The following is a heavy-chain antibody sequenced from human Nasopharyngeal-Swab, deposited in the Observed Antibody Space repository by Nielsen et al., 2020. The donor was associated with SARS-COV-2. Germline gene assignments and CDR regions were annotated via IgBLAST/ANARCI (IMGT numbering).Heavy chain of an antibody. CDR2: ISSTGDYI. J-gene: IGHJ4*02. V-gene: IGHV3-21*01. Sequence: WIHQPPGKGLEWVSGISSTGDYIHYAASVEGRFTISRDNAKTSLYLQMNSLRAEDSAVYYCVRDTPAMFAYWGQGTLVTVSS. CDR3: VRDTPAMFAY.